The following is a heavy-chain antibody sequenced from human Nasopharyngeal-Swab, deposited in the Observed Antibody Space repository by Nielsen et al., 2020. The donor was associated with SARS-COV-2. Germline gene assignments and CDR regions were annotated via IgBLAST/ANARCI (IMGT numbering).Heavy chain of an antibody. CDR3: AKQIVVPAAPYFDY. V-gene: IGHV3-30*18. Sequence: GSPRRPSGAPSGFTSSSKGRNGARRAPGKGLEWVAVISYDGSNKYYADSVKGRFTISRDNSKNTLYLQMNSLRAEDTAVYYCAKQIVVPAAPYFDYWGQGTLVTVSS. D-gene: IGHD2-2*01. CDR1: GFTSSSKG. J-gene: IGHJ4*02. CDR2: ISYDGSNK.